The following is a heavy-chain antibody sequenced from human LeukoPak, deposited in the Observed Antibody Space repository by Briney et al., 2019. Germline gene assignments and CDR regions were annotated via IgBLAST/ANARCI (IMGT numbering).Heavy chain of an antibody. CDR3: AAFYYGDYATDAFDI. CDR1: GGTFSSYA. V-gene: IGHV1-69*05. D-gene: IGHD4-17*01. Sequence: SVKVSCKASGGTFSSYAISWVRQAPGQGLEWMGGIIPIFGTANYAQKFQGRVTIITDESTSTAYMELSSLRSEDTAVYYCAAFYYGDYATDAFDIWGQGTMVTVSS. CDR2: IIPIFGTA. J-gene: IGHJ3*02.